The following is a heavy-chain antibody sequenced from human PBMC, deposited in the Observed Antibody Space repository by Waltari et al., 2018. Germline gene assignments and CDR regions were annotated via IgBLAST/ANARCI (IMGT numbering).Heavy chain of an antibody. D-gene: IGHD1-7*01. V-gene: IGHV3-23*04. J-gene: IGHJ6*03. CDR1: GFTFNSYA. Sequence: EVQLVESGGDLVQPGGSLRLSCAASGFTFNSYAMNGVRQAPGEGPEWVSTISGNGVSRYYADSVEGRFTISRDNSRNTVYLQMSSLRAEDTAIYYCAKAHWDYGNYYYYYMDGWGNGTTVIVSS. CDR2: ISGNGVSR. CDR3: AKAHWDYGNYYYYYMDG.